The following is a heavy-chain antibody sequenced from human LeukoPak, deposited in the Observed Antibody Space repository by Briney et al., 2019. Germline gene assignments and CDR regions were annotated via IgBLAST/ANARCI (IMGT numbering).Heavy chain of an antibody. V-gene: IGHV4-34*01. Sequence: KPSETLSLTCAVYGGSFSGYYWSWIRQPPGKGLEWIGEINHSGSTNYNPSLKSRVTISVDTSKNQFSLRLSSVTAADTAMYYCARAAEYSSGWYLFDYWGQGTLVTVSA. CDR2: INHSGST. CDR1: GGSFSGYY. J-gene: IGHJ4*02. D-gene: IGHD6-19*01. CDR3: ARAAEYSSGWYLFDY.